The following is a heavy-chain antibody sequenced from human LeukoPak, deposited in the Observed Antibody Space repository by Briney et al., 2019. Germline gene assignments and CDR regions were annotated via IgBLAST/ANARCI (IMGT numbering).Heavy chain of an antibody. D-gene: IGHD5-18*01. V-gene: IGHV4-39*01. CDR3: ARSGYSYGYNSYYYYMDV. CDR2: IYYSGST. Sequence: SETLSLTCTVSGGSISSNSYYWGWIRQPPGKGLEWIGSIYYSGSTYYNPSLESRLTISVDTSNNQFSLKLSSVTAADTAVYYCARSGYSYGYNSYYYYMDVWGKGATVTISS. J-gene: IGHJ6*03. CDR1: GGSISSNSYY.